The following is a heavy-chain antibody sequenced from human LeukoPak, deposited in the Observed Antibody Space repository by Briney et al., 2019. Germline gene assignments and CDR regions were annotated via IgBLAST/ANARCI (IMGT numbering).Heavy chain of an antibody. Sequence: VASVKVSCKASGYTLTGYYMHWVRLAPGQGLEWMGWINPNSGGTNYAQKFQGRVTMTRDTSISTAYMELSRLGSDDTAVYYCARDGASGYLSDYLGQGTLVTVSS. V-gene: IGHV1-2*02. CDR1: GYTLTGYY. CDR3: ARDGASGYLSDY. CDR2: INPNSGGT. J-gene: IGHJ4*02. D-gene: IGHD3-3*01.